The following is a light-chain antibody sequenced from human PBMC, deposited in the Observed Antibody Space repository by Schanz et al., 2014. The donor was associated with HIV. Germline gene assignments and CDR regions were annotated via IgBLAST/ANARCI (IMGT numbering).Light chain of an antibody. V-gene: IGKV3-20*01. CDR1: QTVSSSS. Sequence: EIVLTQSPDTLSLSPGERATLSCRASQTVSSSSLAWYQQKPGQAPRLLIYGASSRATGIPDRFSGSGSGTEFTLTISSLQPDDFATYYCQQYNTKPYTFGQGTKLEIK. CDR3: QQYNTKPYT. CDR2: GAS. J-gene: IGKJ2*01.